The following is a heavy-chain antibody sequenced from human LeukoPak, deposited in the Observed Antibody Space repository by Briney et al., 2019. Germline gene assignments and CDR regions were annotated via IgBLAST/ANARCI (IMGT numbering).Heavy chain of an antibody. V-gene: IGHV1-2*02. CDR1: GYTFTGYY. D-gene: IGHD2-2*01. J-gene: IGHJ5*02. CDR3: AKVPAAIHRNNWFDP. CDR2: INPNSGGT. Sequence: EASVKVSCKASGYTFTGYYMHWVRQAPGQGLEWMGWINPNSGGTNYAQKFQGRVTMTRDTSISTAYMELSRLRSDDTAVYYCAKVPAAIHRNNWFDPWGQGTLVTVSS.